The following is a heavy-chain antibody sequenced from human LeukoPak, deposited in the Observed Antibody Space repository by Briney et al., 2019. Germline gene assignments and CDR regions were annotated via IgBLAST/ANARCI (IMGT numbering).Heavy chain of an antibody. D-gene: IGHD5-24*01. CDR3: ARFRDTVNIIDY. Sequence: PSETLSLTCTVSGGSISNSYWDWFRQSPGKGLEWIGYIHYSGSTSYHASLKSRLIISLDTSKNQFSLKLTSVTAADTAVYFCARFRDTVNIIDYWGQGTLVTVSS. CDR2: IHYSGST. J-gene: IGHJ4*02. CDR1: GGSISNSY. V-gene: IGHV4-59*12.